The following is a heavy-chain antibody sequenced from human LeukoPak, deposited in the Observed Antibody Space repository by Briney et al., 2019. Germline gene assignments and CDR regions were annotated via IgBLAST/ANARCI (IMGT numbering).Heavy chain of an antibody. CDR3: ARVGGLRYFDWPFSPYYYYMDV. J-gene: IGHJ6*03. CDR2: ISAYNGNT. Sequence: ASVKVSCKASGGTFSSYGISWVRQAPGQGLEWMGWISAYNGNTNYAQKLQGRVTMTTDTSTSTAYMELRSLRSDDTAVYYCARVGGLRYFDWPFSPYYYYMDVWGKGTTVTVSS. V-gene: IGHV1-18*01. D-gene: IGHD3-9*01. CDR1: GGTFSSYG.